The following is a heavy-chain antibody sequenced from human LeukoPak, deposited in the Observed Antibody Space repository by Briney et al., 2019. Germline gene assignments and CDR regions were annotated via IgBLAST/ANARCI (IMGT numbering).Heavy chain of an antibody. D-gene: IGHD1-26*01. Sequence: SETLSLTCTVSGGSISSYYWSWIPQPPGKGLEWIGYIYYSGSTNYNPSLKSRVTISVDTSKNQFSLKLSSVTAADTAVYYCARHSPSGSYYGGWFDPWGQGTLVTVSS. J-gene: IGHJ5*02. CDR3: ARHSPSGSYYGGWFDP. V-gene: IGHV4-59*08. CDR1: GGSISSYY. CDR2: IYYSGST.